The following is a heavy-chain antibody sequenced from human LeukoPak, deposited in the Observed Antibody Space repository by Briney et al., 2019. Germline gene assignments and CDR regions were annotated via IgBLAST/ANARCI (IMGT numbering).Heavy chain of an antibody. CDR1: GFTFSSYA. D-gene: IGHD6-13*01. Sequence: GGSLRLSCAASGFTFSSYAMHWVRQAPGKGLEWVAVISYDGSNKYYADSVKGRFTISRDNSKNTLYLQMNSLRAGDTAVYYCARGPIAAAGPGWVYWGQGTLVTVSS. V-gene: IGHV3-30-3*01. CDR3: ARGPIAAAGPGWVY. CDR2: ISYDGSNK. J-gene: IGHJ4*02.